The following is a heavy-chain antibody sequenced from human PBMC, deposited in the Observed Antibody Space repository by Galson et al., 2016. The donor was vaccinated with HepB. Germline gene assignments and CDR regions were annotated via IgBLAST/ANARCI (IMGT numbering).Heavy chain of an antibody. CDR1: GYTFTSYD. D-gene: IGHD6-13*01. CDR3: ARDYGNSWVDY. J-gene: IGHJ4*02. V-gene: IGHV1-18*04. Sequence: SVKVSCKASGYTFTSYDISWVRQAPGQGLEWMGWIRAYNGNTNYAQKLQGRVTMTTDTSTNTAYMEVRSLRSDDTAVYYCARDYGNSWVDYWGQGTLVTVSS. CDR2: IRAYNGNT.